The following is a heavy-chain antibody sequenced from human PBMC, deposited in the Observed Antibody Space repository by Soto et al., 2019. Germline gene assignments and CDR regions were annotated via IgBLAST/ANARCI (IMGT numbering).Heavy chain of an antibody. CDR1: GFTFSNYG. CDR2: IWHDGFNK. CDR3: ARDDGKAVTSTGYFDY. V-gene: IGHV3-33*01. Sequence: PGGSLRLSCAASGFTFSNYGMHWVRQAPGKGLEWVAVIWHDGFNKFYGDSVKGRFAIPRDNSQNALYLQMSSLRADDTALYYCARDDGKAVTSTGYFDYWGQGTRVTVSS. J-gene: IGHJ4*02. D-gene: IGHD6-19*01.